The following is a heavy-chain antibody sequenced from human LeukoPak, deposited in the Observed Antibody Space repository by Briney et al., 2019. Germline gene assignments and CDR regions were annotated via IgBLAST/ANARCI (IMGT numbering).Heavy chain of an antibody. CDR2: INHSGST. CDR3: ASGLLSPNDFWRGRNWFDP. D-gene: IGHD3-3*01. J-gene: IGHJ5*02. V-gene: IGHV4-34*01. CDR1: GGSFSGYY. Sequence: SETLSLTCAVYGGSFSGYYWSWIRQPPGKGLEWIGEINHSGSTNYNPSLKSRVTISVDTSKNQFSVKLSSVTAADPAVYYCASGLLSPNDFWRGRNWFDPWGQGTLVTVSS.